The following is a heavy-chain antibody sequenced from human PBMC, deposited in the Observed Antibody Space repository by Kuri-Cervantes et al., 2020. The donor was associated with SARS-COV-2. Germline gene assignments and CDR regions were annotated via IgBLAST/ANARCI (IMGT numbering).Heavy chain of an antibody. CDR1: GYAFSKYW. D-gene: IGHD3-16*01. Sequence: VKLQESGAELVKPGASVKISCKASGYAFSKYWMNWVKQRPGKGLEWIGQIYPGDGDPNYNGNFKGKATLTAHKSSSTAYMQLSSLTSEDSAVYFCARADYDYPLYAMDYWGQGTSVTVSS. CDR2: IYPGDGDP. V-gene: IGHV1-69-2*01. J-gene: IGHJ4*01. CDR3: ARADYDYPLYAMDY.